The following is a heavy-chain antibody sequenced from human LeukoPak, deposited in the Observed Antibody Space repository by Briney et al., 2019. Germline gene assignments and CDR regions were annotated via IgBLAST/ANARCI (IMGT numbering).Heavy chain of an antibody. V-gene: IGHV3-21*01. Sequence: GGSLRLSCAASGFTSSSYSMNWVRQAPGKGLEWVSSISSSSSYIYYADSVKGRFTISRDNAKNSLYLQMNSLRAEDTAVYYCARSAYYYDRSEGDDYWGQGTLVTVSS. CDR1: GFTSSSYS. CDR3: ARSAYYYDRSEGDDY. J-gene: IGHJ4*02. D-gene: IGHD3-22*01. CDR2: ISSSSSYI.